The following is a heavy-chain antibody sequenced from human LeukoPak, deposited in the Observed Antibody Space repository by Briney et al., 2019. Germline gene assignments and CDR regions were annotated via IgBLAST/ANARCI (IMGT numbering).Heavy chain of an antibody. CDR3: ARDDEVVAATGTFDY. CDR2: ISYDRSNK. Sequence: GRSLGLSCAASGFTFSSYAMHWVRQAPGKGLEWVAVISYDRSNKYYADSVKGRFTISRDNSKNTLYLQMNSLRAEDTAVYYCARDDEVVAATGTFDYWGQGTLVTVSS. CDR1: GFTFSSYA. D-gene: IGHD2-15*01. V-gene: IGHV3-30*04. J-gene: IGHJ4*02.